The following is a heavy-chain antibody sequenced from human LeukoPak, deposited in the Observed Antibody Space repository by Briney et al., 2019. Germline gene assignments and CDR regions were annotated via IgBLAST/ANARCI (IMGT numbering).Heavy chain of an antibody. Sequence: GASVKVSCKASGYTFTSYDFNWVRQATGQRPEWMGWMSPNSGDTGYAQKFQDRVTMTRNTSISTAYMELSSLRSDDTAVYNCAGDTAMAGLIDYWGQGTLVTVSS. V-gene: IGHV1-8*01. J-gene: IGHJ4*02. CDR2: MSPNSGDT. CDR3: AGDTAMAGLIDY. D-gene: IGHD5-18*01. CDR1: GYTFTSYD.